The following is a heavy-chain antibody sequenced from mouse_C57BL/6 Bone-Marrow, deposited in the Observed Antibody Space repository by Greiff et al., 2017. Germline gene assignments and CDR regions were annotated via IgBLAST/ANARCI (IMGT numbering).Heavy chain of an antibody. J-gene: IGHJ2*01. CDR3: ATRGYYFDD. Sequence: VQLQQSGAELMKPGATVKLSCTVTGYSFTGYWIEWVKQRPGHGLEWIGEILPGSGSTNYNEKVKGKATFNADTSSNTSYMQLSSLTTEDSAIYYCATRGYYFDDWGQGTTLTVSS. V-gene: IGHV1-9*01. CDR2: ILPGSGST. CDR1: GYSFTGYW.